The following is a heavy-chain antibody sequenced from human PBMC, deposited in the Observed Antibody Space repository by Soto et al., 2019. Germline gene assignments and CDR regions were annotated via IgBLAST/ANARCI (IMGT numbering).Heavy chain of an antibody. CDR3: ARIRNSHFDWLSDPYYMDV. J-gene: IGHJ6*03. D-gene: IGHD3-9*01. V-gene: IGHV4-31*03. CDR1: GGSISSGGYY. Sequence: PSETLSLTCTVSGGSISSGGYYWSWIRQHPGKGLEWIGYIYHSGSTYYNPSLKSRVTISVDTSKKQFSLKLSSVTAADTAVYYCARIRNSHFDWLSDPYYMDVWGKGTTVTVSS. CDR2: IYHSGST.